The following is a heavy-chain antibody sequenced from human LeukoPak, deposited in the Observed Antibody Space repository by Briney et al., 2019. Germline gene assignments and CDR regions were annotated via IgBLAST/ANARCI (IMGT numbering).Heavy chain of an antibody. D-gene: IGHD3-22*01. CDR2: ISGSGGST. CDR3: AKRGVVIRVILVGFHKEAYYFDS. V-gene: IGHV3-23*01. Sequence: GGSLRLSCAVSGITLSNYGMSWVRQALGKGLEWVAGISGSGGSTNYADSVKGRFTIFRDNAKNTLYLQLHSLRAEDTAVYFCAKRGVVIRVILVGFHKEAYYFDSWGQGALVTVSS. J-gene: IGHJ4*02. CDR1: GITLSNYG.